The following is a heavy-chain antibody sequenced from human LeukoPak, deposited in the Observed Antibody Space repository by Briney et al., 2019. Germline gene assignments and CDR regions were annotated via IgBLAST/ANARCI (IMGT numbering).Heavy chain of an antibody. V-gene: IGHV3-30*04. CDR2: ISYEGSAK. J-gene: IGHJ6*02. Sequence: GGSLRLSCAASGFTFSSYALHWVRQAPGKGLDWVALISYEGSAKYYADSVKGRFTISRDNSKSTLYLQVNSLRPEDTAVYYCAKGRRMGRYYYYGMDVWGQGTTVTVSS. CDR1: GFTFSSYA. D-gene: IGHD2-15*01. CDR3: AKGRRMGRYYYYGMDV.